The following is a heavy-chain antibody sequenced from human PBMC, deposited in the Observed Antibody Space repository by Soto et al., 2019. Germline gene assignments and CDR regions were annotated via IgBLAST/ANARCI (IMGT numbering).Heavy chain of an antibody. D-gene: IGHD1-1*01. CDR2: ISAYNGDT. V-gene: IGHV1-18*01. CDR3: ARTRLGCRINNWYEY. Sequence: GASVKVSCKASGYTFASYGISWVRQAPGQGLEWMAWISAYNGDTNYAQKLQGRVTLTTDTSTNTVYMELRSLASDDTAVYYYARTRLGCRINNWYEY. CDR1: GYTFASYG. J-gene: IGHJ1*01.